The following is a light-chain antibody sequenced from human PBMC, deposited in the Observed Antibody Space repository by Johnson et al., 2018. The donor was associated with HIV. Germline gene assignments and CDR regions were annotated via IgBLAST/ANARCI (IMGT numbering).Light chain of an antibody. CDR3: GTWDSSLNV. CDR2: ENN. CDR1: SSNIGNNY. Sequence: QSILTQPPSVSAAPGQKVTISCSGSSSNIGNNYVSWYQQFPGTAPKLLIYENNKRPSGIPDRFSGSKSGPSATLGITGLQTGDEADDYCGTWDSSLNVFGTGTKVTVL. J-gene: IGLJ1*01. V-gene: IGLV1-51*02.